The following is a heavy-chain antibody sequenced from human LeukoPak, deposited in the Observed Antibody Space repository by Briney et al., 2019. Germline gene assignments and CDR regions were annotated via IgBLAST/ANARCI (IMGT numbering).Heavy chain of an antibody. J-gene: IGHJ5*02. CDR3: AREVFRDFTMVRGVITNWFDP. Sequence: SGTLSLTCAVSGGSISSTNWWSWVRQPPGKGLEWIGEIYDSGSTNYNPSLKSRVTISVDKSKNQFSLKLSSVTAADTAVYYCAREVFRDFTMVRGVITNWFDPWGQGTLVTVSS. CDR1: GGSISSTNW. CDR2: IYDSGST. V-gene: IGHV4-4*02. D-gene: IGHD3-10*01.